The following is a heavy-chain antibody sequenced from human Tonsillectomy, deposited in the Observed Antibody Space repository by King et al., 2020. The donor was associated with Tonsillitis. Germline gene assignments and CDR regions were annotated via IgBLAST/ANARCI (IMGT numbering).Heavy chain of an antibody. D-gene: IGHD2-21*02. V-gene: IGHV3-21*01. CDR3: AKYVGGGDCYGAGYYYYYYGMDV. CDR2: ISSSSSYI. CDR1: GFTFSSYS. J-gene: IGHJ6*02. Sequence: VQLVESGGGLVKPGGSLRLSCAASGFTFSSYSMNWVRQAPGKGLEWVSSISSSSSYIYYADSVKGRFTISRDNAKNSLYLKMNSLRAEDTAVYYCAKYVGGGDCYGAGYYYYYYGMDVWGQGTTVTVSS.